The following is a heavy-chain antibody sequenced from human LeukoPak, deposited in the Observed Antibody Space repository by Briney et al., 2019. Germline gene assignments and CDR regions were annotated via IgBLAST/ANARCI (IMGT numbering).Heavy chain of an antibody. Sequence: ASVKVSCRASGYTFTGYYMHWVRQAPGQGLEWMGWINPNSGGTNYAQKFQGRVTMTRDTSISTAYMELSRLRSDDTAVYYCASARWFGELFSTWGQGTLVTVSS. V-gene: IGHV1-2*02. CDR2: INPNSGGT. J-gene: IGHJ5*02. CDR3: ASARWFGELFST. D-gene: IGHD3-10*01. CDR1: GYTFTGYY.